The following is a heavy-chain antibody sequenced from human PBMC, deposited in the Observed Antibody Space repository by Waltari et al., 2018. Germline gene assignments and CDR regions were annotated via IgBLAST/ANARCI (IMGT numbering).Heavy chain of an antibody. CDR1: GDSMSTSDY. D-gene: IGHD1-1*01. V-gene: IGHV4-4*02. J-gene: IGHJ4*02. CDR2: VRGDGKT. CDR3: ARDRGRGLYLDT. Sequence: QLQLQESGPGLVKPSGTLSLICAVSGDSMSTSDYWSWVRQPPGKGLEWIGQVRGDGKTNYNPSCASRVTMSLDTSTNHFALKLTSVTAADTALYYCARDRGRGLYLDTWGQGTLVTVSP.